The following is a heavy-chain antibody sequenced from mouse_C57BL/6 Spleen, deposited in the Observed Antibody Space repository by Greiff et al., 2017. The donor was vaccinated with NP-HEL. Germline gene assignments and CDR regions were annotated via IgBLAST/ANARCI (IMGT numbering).Heavy chain of an antibody. D-gene: IGHD1-1*01. J-gene: IGHJ4*01. CDR3: ASYGSSYYYAMDY. Sequence: QVQLQQPGTELVKPGASVKLSCKASGYTFTSYWMHWVKQRPGQGLEWIGNINPSNGGTNYNEKFKSKATLTVDKSSSTAYMQLSSLTSEDSAVDYGASYGSSYYYAMDYWGQGTSVTVSS. CDR1: GYTFTSYW. CDR2: INPSNGGT. V-gene: IGHV1-53*01.